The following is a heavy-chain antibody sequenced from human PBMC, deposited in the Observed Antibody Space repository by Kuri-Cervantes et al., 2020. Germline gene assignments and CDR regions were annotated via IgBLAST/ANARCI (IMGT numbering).Heavy chain of an antibody. Sequence: GGSLRLSCAGTGFTFSNAWMSWVRQAPGKGLEWVANINEDGSDKYYVGSVKGRFTISRDNAKNSLYLQMNSLRDEDTAVYYCARGPSTWFDPWGQGTLVTVSS. J-gene: IGHJ5*02. CDR2: INEDGSDK. V-gene: IGHV3-7*03. CDR3: ARGPSTWFDP. CDR1: GFTFSNAW.